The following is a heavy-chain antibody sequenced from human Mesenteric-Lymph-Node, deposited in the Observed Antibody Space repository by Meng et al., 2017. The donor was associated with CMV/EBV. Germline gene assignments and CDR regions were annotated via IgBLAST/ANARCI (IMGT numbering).Heavy chain of an antibody. D-gene: IGHD5-12*01. CDR3: SGYSNYYYGMDV. Sequence: GGSLRLSCAASGFRFDDYGMSWVRQSPGKGLEWVAGVNWNSGSIDYADSVKGRFTISRDNAKNTLYLQMNSLRAEDTAVYYCSGYSNYYYGMDVWGQGTTVTVSS. J-gene: IGHJ6*02. V-gene: IGHV3-20*04. CDR2: VNWNSGSI. CDR1: GFRFDDYG.